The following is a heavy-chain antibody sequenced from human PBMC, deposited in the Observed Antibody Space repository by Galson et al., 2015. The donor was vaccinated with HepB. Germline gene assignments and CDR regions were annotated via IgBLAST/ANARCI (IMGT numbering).Heavy chain of an antibody. D-gene: IGHD7-27*01. Sequence: SLRLSCAASGFTFSSYSMNWVRQAPGKGLEWVSSISSSSYIYYADSVKGRFTISRDNAKNSLYLQMNSLRAEDTAVYYCARDAVLGSGMDVWGKGTTVTVSS. J-gene: IGHJ6*04. V-gene: IGHV3-21*01. CDR1: GFTFSSYS. CDR3: ARDAVLGSGMDV. CDR2: ISSSSYI.